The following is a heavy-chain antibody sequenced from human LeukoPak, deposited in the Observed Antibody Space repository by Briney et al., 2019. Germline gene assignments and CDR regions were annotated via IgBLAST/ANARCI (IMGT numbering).Heavy chain of an antibody. Sequence: GASVKVSCKASGYSFTSHYMHWVRQAPGQGLEWMGWINPNSGGTNYAQKFQGRVTMTRDTSISTAYMELSRLRSDDTAVYYCASLRYYYDSSGYYWFDPWGQGTLVTVSS. D-gene: IGHD3-22*01. CDR2: INPNSGGT. V-gene: IGHV1-2*02. CDR3: ASLRYYYDSSGYYWFDP. CDR1: GYSFTSHY. J-gene: IGHJ5*02.